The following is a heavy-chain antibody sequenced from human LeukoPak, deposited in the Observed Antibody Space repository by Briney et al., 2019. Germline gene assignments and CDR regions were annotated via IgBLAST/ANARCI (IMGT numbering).Heavy chain of an antibody. D-gene: IGHD3-10*01. Sequence: GGSLRLSCAASGFTFSSYWMSWVRQAPGKGLEWVANIKQDGSEKYYVDSVKGRFTISRDNAKNSLYLQMNSLRAEDTAVYYCARGEVLLWFGELYRWFDPWGQGTLVTVSS. CDR2: IKQDGSEK. CDR3: ARGEVLLWFGELYRWFDP. J-gene: IGHJ5*02. CDR1: GFTFSSYW. V-gene: IGHV3-7*03.